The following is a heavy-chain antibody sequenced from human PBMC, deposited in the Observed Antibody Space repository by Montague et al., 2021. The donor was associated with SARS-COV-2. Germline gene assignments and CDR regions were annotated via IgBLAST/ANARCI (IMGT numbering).Heavy chain of an antibody. Sequence: SLRLSCAASGFSFEYFAMHWVRQAPGKGLEWVSGIDWNSATIAYADAVKGRFTISRDNAKNSLYLQMNSLRGEDTAFYYCAKDDPDSSGYFDHWGQGTLVTVSS. CDR3: AKDDPDSSGYFDH. D-gene: IGHD6-19*01. CDR2: IDWNSATI. V-gene: IGHV3-9*01. J-gene: IGHJ4*02. CDR1: GFSFEYFA.